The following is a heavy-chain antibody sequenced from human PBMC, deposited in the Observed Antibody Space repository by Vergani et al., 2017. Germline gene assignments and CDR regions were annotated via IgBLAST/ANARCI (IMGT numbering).Heavy chain of an antibody. CDR1: GFTFSSYG. Sequence: QVQLVESGGGVVQPGRSLRLSCAASGFTFSSYGMHWVRQAPGKGLEWVAVIWYDGSNKYYADSVKGRFTISRDNSKNTLYLQMNSLRAEDTALYYCARPADYDILTMNAFDIWGQGTMVTVSS. CDR3: ARPADYDILTMNAFDI. CDR2: IWYDGSNK. V-gene: IGHV3-33*01. J-gene: IGHJ3*02. D-gene: IGHD3-9*01.